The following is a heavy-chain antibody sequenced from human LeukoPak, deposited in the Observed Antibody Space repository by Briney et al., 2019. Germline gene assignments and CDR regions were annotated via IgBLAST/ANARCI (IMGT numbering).Heavy chain of an antibody. CDR3: GRGLGTYDSSELTWPMISF. CDR2: MNPDSGDT. CDR1: GYTFTNYE. D-gene: IGHD3-22*01. V-gene: IGHV1-8*01. Sequence: SVKVSCKASGYTFTNYEINWVRQATGQGLEWMGWMNPDSGDTAYAHKFQGIITMTRSTSITTAYMELSSLRSEDTAVYYCGRGLGTYDSSELTWPMISFWGQGTVVTVSS. J-gene: IGHJ4*02.